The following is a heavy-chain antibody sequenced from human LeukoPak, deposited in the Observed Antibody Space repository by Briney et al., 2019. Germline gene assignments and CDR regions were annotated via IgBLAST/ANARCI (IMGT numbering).Heavy chain of an antibody. D-gene: IGHD2-2*01. J-gene: IGHJ4*02. CDR1: GGTFSSYT. CDR3: ARDKYCSSTSCYHFDY. CDR2: IIPILGIA. Sequence: SVKVSCKASGGTFSSYTISWVRQAPGQGLEWMGRIIPILGIANYAQKFQGRVTITADKSTSTAYMELSSLRSEDTAVYYCARDKYCSSTSCYHFDYWGQGTLSPSPQ. V-gene: IGHV1-69*04.